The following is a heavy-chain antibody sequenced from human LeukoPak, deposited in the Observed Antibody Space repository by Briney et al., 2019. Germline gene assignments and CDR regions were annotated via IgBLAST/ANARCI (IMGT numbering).Heavy chain of an antibody. J-gene: IGHJ6*02. CDR1: GFTFSSYG. CDR3: ARDHCSSTSCSDGMDV. D-gene: IGHD2-2*01. CDR2: IWYDGSNK. Sequence: GGSLRLSWAASGFTFSSYGMHWVRQAPGKGLEWVAVIWYDGSNKYYADSVKGRFTISRDNSKNTLYLQMNSLRAEDTAVYYCARDHCSSTSCSDGMDVWGQGTTVTVSS. V-gene: IGHV3-33*01.